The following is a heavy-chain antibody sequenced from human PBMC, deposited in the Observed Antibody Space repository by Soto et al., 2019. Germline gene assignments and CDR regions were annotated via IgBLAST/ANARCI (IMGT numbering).Heavy chain of an antibody. D-gene: IGHD3-16*01. J-gene: IGHJ6*02. Sequence: GGSLRLSCAATGFTFSVYAMNWVRQAPGKGLEWVSAVTADGGSTYSADAVKGRFTISRDNSKTTLFLQMNSLRAEDTAVYYCASVLVCAWGNYYYYYGMDFWGQGTTVTVSS. CDR1: GFTFSVYA. CDR3: ASVLVCAWGNYYYYYGMDF. V-gene: IGHV3-23*01. CDR2: VTADGGST.